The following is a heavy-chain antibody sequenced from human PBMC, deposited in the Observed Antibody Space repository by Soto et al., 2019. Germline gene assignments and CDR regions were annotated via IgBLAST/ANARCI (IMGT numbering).Heavy chain of an antibody. J-gene: IGHJ6*02. CDR1: GYSFTSYW. Sequence: GESLKISCKGSGYSFTSYWIGRVRQMPGKGLEWMGIIYPGDSDTRYSPSFQGQVTISADKSISTAYLQWSSLKASDTAMYYCAAPSDCSSTSCPNRRSSYYYYGMDVWGQGTTVTVSS. V-gene: IGHV5-51*01. CDR3: AAPSDCSSTSCPNRRSSYYYYGMDV. CDR2: IYPGDSDT. D-gene: IGHD2-2*01.